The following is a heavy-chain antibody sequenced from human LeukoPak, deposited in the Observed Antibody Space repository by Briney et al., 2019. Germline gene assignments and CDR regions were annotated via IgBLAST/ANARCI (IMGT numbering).Heavy chain of an antibody. Sequence: PSETLSLTCAVSGGSLSGYYWNWIRQPPGKGLELIGYVNAVGSTKYNPSLSSRLTISVDKSKNQFSLKLNSVTAADSAVFFCARRVPAASGGGFDYWGEGTLVAASS. J-gene: IGHJ4*02. CDR3: ARRVPAASGGGFDY. CDR2: VNAVGST. CDR1: GGSLSGYY. D-gene: IGHD2-2*01. V-gene: IGHV4-4*08.